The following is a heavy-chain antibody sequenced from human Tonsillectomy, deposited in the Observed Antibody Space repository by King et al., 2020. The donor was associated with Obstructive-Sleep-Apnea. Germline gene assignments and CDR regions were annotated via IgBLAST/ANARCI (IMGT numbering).Heavy chain of an antibody. CDR1: GFSFRTRV. D-gene: IGHD6-19*01. CDR2: IALDGRSQ. V-gene: IGHV3-30*03. CDR3: VREGYTSGRAPAFDF. J-gene: IGHJ3*01. Sequence: QLVQSGGGVVQPGESLIVSCAASGFSFRTRVMHWVRRAPGKGLEWVAGIALDGRSQHFAESVRGRFTISRDDSKNTLYLQINSLRPEDMAVYYCVREGYTSGRAPAFDFWGQGTMVTVSS.